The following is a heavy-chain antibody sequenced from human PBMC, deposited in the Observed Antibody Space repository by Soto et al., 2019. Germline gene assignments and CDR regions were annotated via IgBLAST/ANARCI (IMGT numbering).Heavy chain of an antibody. CDR1: GGTFSSYT. J-gene: IGHJ4*02. D-gene: IGHD2-15*01. CDR2: IIPILGIA. Sequence: QVQLVQSGAEVKKPGSSVKVSCKASGGTFSSYTISWVRQAPGQGLEWMGRIIPILGIANYAQKFQGRVTITAEKSTSTAYMELSSLRSEDTAVYYCARDREPSGGSWYRPIFDYWGQGTLVTVSS. V-gene: IGHV1-69*08. CDR3: ARDREPSGGSWYRPIFDY.